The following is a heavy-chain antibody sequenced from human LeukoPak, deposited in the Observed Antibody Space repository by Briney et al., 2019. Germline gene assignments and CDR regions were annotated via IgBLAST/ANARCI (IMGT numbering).Heavy chain of an antibody. V-gene: IGHV3-48*01. J-gene: IGHJ4*02. CDR1: GFTFSSYG. Sequence: GGSLRLSCAASGFTFSSYGMNWVRQAPGKGLEWVSLISSSTLTIYYADSVKGRFTISRDNAKNSLYLQMNSLRAEDTAVYYCARYYDYDSRGYYYYFDYWGQGTLVTVSS. CDR2: ISSSTLTI. D-gene: IGHD3-22*01. CDR3: ARYYDYDSRGYYYYFDY.